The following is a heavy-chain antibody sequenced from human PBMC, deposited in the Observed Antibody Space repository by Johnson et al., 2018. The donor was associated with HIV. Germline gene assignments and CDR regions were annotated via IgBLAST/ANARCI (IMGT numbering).Heavy chain of an antibody. Sequence: VQLVESRGVLVQPGGSLRLSCAASGFTVSSNEMSWVRQAPGKGLEWVSSISGGSTYYADSRKGRFTISRDNSKNTLHLQMNSLRAEDTAVYYCARDPFTPAGSDAFDIWGQGTMVTVSS. CDR1: GFTVSSNE. V-gene: IGHV3-38-3*01. J-gene: IGHJ3*02. CDR2: ISGGST. CDR3: ARDPFTPAGSDAFDI. D-gene: IGHD2-15*01.